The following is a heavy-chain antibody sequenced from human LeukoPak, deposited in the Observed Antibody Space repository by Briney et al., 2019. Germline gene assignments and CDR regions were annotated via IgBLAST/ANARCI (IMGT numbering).Heavy chain of an antibody. CDR2: MNPDSGNS. CDR3: ARGNSASYFSGIWFDP. V-gene: IGHV1-8*01. D-gene: IGHD3-10*01. J-gene: IGHJ5*02. Sequence: ASVKVSCKASGYTFTRYDINWVRQAPGQGREWMGWMNPDSGNSDYTHKFQGRVSMTRDTSISTAYMELSSLTSDDTAIYYCARGNSASYFSGIWFDPWGQGTLVTVSS. CDR1: GYTFTRYD.